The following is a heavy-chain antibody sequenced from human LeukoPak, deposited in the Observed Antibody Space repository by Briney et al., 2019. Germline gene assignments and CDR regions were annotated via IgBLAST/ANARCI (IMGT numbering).Heavy chain of an antibody. V-gene: IGHV3-21*01. J-gene: IGHJ4*02. D-gene: IGHD1-14*01. CDR2: IGPTGTDR. CDR1: GFTFSSCG. Sequence: GGSLRLSCAASGFTFSSCGFNWVRQAPGKGLEWVSSIGPTGTDRYYADSVRGRFTISRDNAKNSMYLQMDSLRDEDTAVYYCAAETIGRHYDYWGQGTLLTVSS. CDR3: AAETIGRHYDY.